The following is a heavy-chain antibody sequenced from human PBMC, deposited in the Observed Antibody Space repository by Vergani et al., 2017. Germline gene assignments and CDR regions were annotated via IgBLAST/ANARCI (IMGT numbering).Heavy chain of an antibody. J-gene: IGHJ4*02. CDR1: GFTFSSYS. Sequence: EVQLLESGGGLVQPGGSLRLSCAASGFTFSSYSMNWVRQAPGKGLEWVSSISSSSSYIYYADSVKGRFTISRDNAKNSLYLQMNSLRAEDTAVYYCARVKRHSSSWYDYWGQGTLVTVSS. V-gene: IGHV3-21*01. CDR2: ISSSSSYI. CDR3: ARVKRHSSSWYDY. D-gene: IGHD6-13*01.